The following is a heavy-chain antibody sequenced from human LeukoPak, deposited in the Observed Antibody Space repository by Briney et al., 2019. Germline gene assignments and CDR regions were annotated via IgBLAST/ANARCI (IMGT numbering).Heavy chain of an antibody. V-gene: IGHV4-59*01. CDR3: ARGYDFWSV. J-gene: IGHJ4*02. CDR1: GGSISSYY. D-gene: IGHD3-3*01. Sequence: SETLSLTCTVSGGSISSYYWSWIRQPPGKGLEWIGNIYYSGSTNYNPSLKSRVTISVDTSKNQFSLKLSSVTAADTDVYYCARGYDFWSVWGQGTLVTVSS. CDR2: IYYSGST.